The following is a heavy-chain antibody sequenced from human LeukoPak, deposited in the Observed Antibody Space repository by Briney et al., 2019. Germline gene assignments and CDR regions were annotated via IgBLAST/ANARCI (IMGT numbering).Heavy chain of an antibody. D-gene: IGHD1/OR15-1a*01. J-gene: IGHJ4*02. CDR2: ISSSGSTR. CDR3: ARVSLVNNYFDY. CDR1: GFTFSDYY. Sequence: PGGSLRLSCAASGFTFSDYYMSWIRQAPGKGLEWVSYISSSGSTRYYADSVKGRFTISRDNAKNSLYLQTNSLRAEDTAVYFCARVSLVNNYFDYWGQGTLVTVPS. V-gene: IGHV3-11*01.